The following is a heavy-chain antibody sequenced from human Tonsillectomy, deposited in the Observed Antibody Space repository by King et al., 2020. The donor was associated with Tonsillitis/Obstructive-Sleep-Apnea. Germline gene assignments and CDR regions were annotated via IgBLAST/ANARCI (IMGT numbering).Heavy chain of an antibody. CDR3: AHRREITIFAVVMYTTFDY. Sequence: TLKESGPTLVKPTQTLTLTCTFSGFSLSTSGVGVGWIRQPPGKALEWLALIYWDDDKRYSPSLKSRLTITKDTSKNQVVLTMTNMDPVDTATYYCAHRREITIFAVVMYTTFDYWGQGTLVTVSS. CDR2: IYWDDDK. CDR1: GFSLSTSGVG. J-gene: IGHJ4*02. V-gene: IGHV2-5*02. D-gene: IGHD3-3*01.